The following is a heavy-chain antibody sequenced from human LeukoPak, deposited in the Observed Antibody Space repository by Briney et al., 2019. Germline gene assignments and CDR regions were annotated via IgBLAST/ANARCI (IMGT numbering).Heavy chain of an antibody. CDR3: AKHSSGWSSRFAY. J-gene: IGHJ4*02. Sequence: GGSLRLSCAVSGFTFSSYAMCWVRQAPGKGLEWVSAISGSGGSTYYADSVKGRFTISRDNSKNTLYVQMNSLRAEDTAVYYCAKHSSGWSSRFAYWGQGTLVTVSS. CDR1: GFTFSSYA. D-gene: IGHD6-19*01. V-gene: IGHV3-23*01. CDR2: ISGSGGST.